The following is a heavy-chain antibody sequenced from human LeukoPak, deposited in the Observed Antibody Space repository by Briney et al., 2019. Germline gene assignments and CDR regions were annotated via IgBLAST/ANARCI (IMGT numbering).Heavy chain of an antibody. J-gene: IGHJ5*02. CDR3: ARLYGTYPGWFDP. CDR2: IYSGGST. V-gene: IGHV3-66*04. Sequence: GGSLRLSCAASGFTVSSNYMSWVRQAPGKGLEWVSVIYSGGSTYYADSVKGRFIISRDYSKNTLYLQMNSLGAEDTAVYYCARLYGTYPGWFDPWGQGTLVTVSS. CDR1: GFTVSSNY. D-gene: IGHD4-17*01.